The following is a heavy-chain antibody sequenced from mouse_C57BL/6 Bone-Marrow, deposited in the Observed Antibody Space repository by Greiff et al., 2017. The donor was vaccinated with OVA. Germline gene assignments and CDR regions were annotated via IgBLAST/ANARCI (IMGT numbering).Heavy chain of an antibody. J-gene: IGHJ2*01. D-gene: IGHD1-1*01. V-gene: IGHV3-6*01. CDR3: ARGFYYYFDY. CDR1: GYSITSGYY. CDR2: ISYDGSN. Sequence: EVQLVESGPGLVKPSQSLSLTCSVTGYSITSGYYWNWIRQFPGNKLEWMGYISYDGSNNYNPSLKNRISITRDTSKNQFFLKLNSVTTEDTATYYCARGFYYYFDYGGQGTTLTVSS.